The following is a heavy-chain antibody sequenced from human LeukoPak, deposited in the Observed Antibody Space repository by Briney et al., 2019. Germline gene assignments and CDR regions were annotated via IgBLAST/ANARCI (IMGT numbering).Heavy chain of an antibody. J-gene: IGHJ4*02. CDR2: ISGHNGNT. Sequence: GASVKVSCKASGYSFDKFGISWVRQAPGRGLEWMGWISGHNGNTDSAQKFQDRVTMTTDNSMTTAYLELRSLRSDDTAVYFCVRVGSAYGDPLEFDFRGQGTLVTVSS. V-gene: IGHV1-18*01. D-gene: IGHD4-17*01. CDR1: GYSFDKFG. CDR3: VRVGSAYGDPLEFDF.